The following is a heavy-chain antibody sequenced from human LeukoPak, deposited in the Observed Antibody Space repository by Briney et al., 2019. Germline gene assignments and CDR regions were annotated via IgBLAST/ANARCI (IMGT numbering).Heavy chain of an antibody. CDR2: INHSGST. V-gene: IGHV4-34*09. CDR1: GGSFSGYY. D-gene: IGHD3-22*01. CDR3: ARESYYYDSSGYHNWFDP. Sequence: SETLSLTCAVYGGSFSGYYWSWIRQPPGKGLEWIGEINHSGSTYYNPSLKSRVTISVDTSKNQFSLKLGSVTAADTAVYYCARESYYYDSSGYHNWFDPWGQGTLVTVSS. J-gene: IGHJ5*02.